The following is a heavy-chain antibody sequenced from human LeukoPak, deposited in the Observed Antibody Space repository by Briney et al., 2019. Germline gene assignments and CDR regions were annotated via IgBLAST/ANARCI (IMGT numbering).Heavy chain of an antibody. Sequence: SETLSLTCTGSGGSISSYYWRWIRQPPGKGLEGIGYIYYSGSTNYNPSLKSRVTISVDTSKNQFSLKLSSVTAADTAVYYCARRFRGREGYYFDYWGQGTLVTVSS. CDR2: IYYSGST. CDR1: GGSISSYY. D-gene: IGHD3-10*01. J-gene: IGHJ4*02. V-gene: IGHV4-59*01. CDR3: ARRFRGREGYYFDY.